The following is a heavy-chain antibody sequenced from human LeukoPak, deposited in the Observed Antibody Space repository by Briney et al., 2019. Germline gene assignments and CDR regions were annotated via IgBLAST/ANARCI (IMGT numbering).Heavy chain of an antibody. J-gene: IGHJ5*02. CDR2: TYHTSKWCN. CDR1: GDSVSSNSAA. D-gene: IGHD1-1*01. Sequence: SQTLSLTCAISGDSVSSNSAAWNWIRQSPSRGLEWLGRTYHTSKWCNDYAIFVKSRITINPDTSKNQFSLHLNSVTPEDTAVYYCTRSTTSRFDPWGQGTLVTVSS. CDR3: TRSTTSRFDP. V-gene: IGHV6-1*01.